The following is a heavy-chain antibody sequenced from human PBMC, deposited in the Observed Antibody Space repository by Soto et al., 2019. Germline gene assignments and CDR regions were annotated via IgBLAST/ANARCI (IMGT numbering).Heavy chain of an antibody. CDR3: ARGFMVSYYDSSGYRDS. V-gene: IGHV1-8*01. CDR2: MNPNSGNT. CDR1: GYTFTSYD. Sequence: QVQLVQSGAEVKKPGASVKVSCKASGYTFTSYDINWVRQATGQGLEWMGWMNPNSGNTGYAQKFQGRVTMTRNTSISTAYMELSSLRSEDTAVYYCARGFMVSYYDSSGYRDSWGPGTLVPVSS. J-gene: IGHJ4*02. D-gene: IGHD3-22*01.